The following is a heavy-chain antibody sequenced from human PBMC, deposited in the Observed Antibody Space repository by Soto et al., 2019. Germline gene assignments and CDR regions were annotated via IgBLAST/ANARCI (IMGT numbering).Heavy chain of an antibody. D-gene: IGHD1-26*01. J-gene: IGHJ6*02. CDR3: ARDGEWELLGGTTHYYYYGMDV. CDR1: GYTFTSYG. Sequence: GASVKVSCKASGYTFTSYGISWVRQAPGQGLEWMGWISAYNGNTNYAQKLQGRVTMTTDTSTSTAYMELRSLRSDDTAVYYCARDGEWELLGGTTHYYYYGMDVWGQGTTVTVSS. V-gene: IGHV1-18*01. CDR2: ISAYNGNT.